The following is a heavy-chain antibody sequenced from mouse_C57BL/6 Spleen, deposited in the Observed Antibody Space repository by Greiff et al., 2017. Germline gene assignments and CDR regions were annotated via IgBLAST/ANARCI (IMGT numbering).Heavy chain of an antibody. J-gene: IGHJ4*01. Sequence: DVQLQESGPGLVKPSQSLSLTCSVTGYSITSGYYWNWIRQFPGNKLEWMGYISYDGSNNYNPSLKNRISIPRDTSKNQFFRKLNSVTTEDTATYYCAKRNSYAMDYWGQGTSVTVSS. CDR2: ISYDGSN. D-gene: IGHD2-1*01. CDR3: AKRNSYAMDY. CDR1: GYSITSGYY. V-gene: IGHV3-6*01.